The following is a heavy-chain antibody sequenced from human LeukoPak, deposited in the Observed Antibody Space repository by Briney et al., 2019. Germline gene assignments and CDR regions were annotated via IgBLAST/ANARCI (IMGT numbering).Heavy chain of an antibody. D-gene: IGHD5-24*01. J-gene: IGHJ4*02. V-gene: IGHV3-7*01. CDR1: GFTFSSYW. Sequence: PGGSLRLSCAASGFTFSSYWMSWVRQAPGKGLEWVANIKQDGSEKYYVDSVKGRFTISRDNAKNSLYLQMNSLRAEDTAVYYCASDRNCYTYLYDFDYWGQGTLVNV. CDR2: IKQDGSEK. CDR3: ASDRNCYTYLYDFDY.